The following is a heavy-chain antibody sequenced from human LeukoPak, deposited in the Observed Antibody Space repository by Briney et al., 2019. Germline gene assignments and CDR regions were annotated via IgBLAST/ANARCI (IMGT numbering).Heavy chain of an antibody. CDR1: GFTFSTYN. CDR3: AREPFAAPWDY. Sequence: GGSLRLSCAASGFTFSTYNTNWVRQAPGKGLEWVSSISTTSSYIYYADSVKGRFTISRDNAKNSLYLQMNSLRAEDTAVYYCAREPFAAPWDYWGQGTLVTVSS. V-gene: IGHV3-21*01. J-gene: IGHJ4*02. CDR2: ISTTSSYI. D-gene: IGHD6-13*01.